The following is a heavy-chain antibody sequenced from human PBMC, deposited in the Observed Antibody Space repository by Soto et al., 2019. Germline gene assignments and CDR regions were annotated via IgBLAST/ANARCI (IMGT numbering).Heavy chain of an antibody. Sequence: GASVKVSCKVSGYTLTELSMHWVRQAPGKGLEWMGGFDPEDGETIYAQKFQGRVTMTEDTSTDTAYMELNYLRSEDAAVYFCARELDPYYGGNSLSLDYWGQGTLVTVPQ. V-gene: IGHV1-24*01. CDR3: ARELDPYYGGNSLSLDY. CDR1: GYTLTELS. J-gene: IGHJ4*02. D-gene: IGHD4-17*01. CDR2: FDPEDGET.